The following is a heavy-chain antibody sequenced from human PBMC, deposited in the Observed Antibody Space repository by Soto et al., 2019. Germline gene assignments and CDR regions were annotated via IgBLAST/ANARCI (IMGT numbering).Heavy chain of an antibody. CDR3: ATQIDTAMVFMD. V-gene: IGHV1-18*01. CDR1: DKTFLSYG. J-gene: IGHJ4*02. CDR2: ISPYNGNT. D-gene: IGHD5-18*01. Sequence: QVPLVQSGAEVKNPGASVKVSCQASDKTFLSYGISCVRQGPGKGLEWMGWISPYNGNTNYAQKLHGRVTRTTDTSTSTAYMELRSLRSDDTAVYYWATQIDTAMVFMDWGQGTLVTFAS.